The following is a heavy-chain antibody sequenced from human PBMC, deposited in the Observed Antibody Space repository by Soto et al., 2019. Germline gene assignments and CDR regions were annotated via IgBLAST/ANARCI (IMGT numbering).Heavy chain of an antibody. Sequence: QVTLKESGPVLVKPTETLTLTCTVSGFSLSNPRMSVGWIRQPPGKALEWLAHISSSDAKSYNTSLRNRLTISKGAAKSQVALTLTNMVPVDTAPHYCARMLGYSYDYWGQGTRVTVSS. V-gene: IGHV2-26*01. CDR3: ARMLGYSYDY. J-gene: IGHJ4*02. D-gene: IGHD1-26*01. CDR2: ISSSDAK. CDR1: GFSLSNPRMS.